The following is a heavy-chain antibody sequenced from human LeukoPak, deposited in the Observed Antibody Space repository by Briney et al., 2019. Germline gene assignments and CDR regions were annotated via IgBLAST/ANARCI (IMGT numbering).Heavy chain of an antibody. Sequence: SETLSLTCTVSGGSISSGGYYWSWIRQHPGKGLEWIGYIYYSGSTYYNPSLKSRVTISVDTSKNQFSLKLSSVTAADTAVYYCAGSNYNYYYGIDVWGQGTTVTVSS. V-gene: IGHV4-31*03. J-gene: IGHJ6*02. CDR3: AGSNYNYYYGIDV. CDR1: GGSISSGGYY. CDR2: IYYSGST. D-gene: IGHD6-13*01.